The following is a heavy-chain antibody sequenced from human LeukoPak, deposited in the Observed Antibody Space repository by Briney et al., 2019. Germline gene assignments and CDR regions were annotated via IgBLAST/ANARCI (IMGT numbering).Heavy chain of an antibody. V-gene: IGHV4-39*07. D-gene: IGHD1-26*01. CDR2: ISYSGTT. Sequence: SETLSLTCTVSGGSITSSPYFWGWIRQSPGTGLEWIGSISYSGTTYYNPSLKSRVTISVDTSKNQFSLKLSSVTAADTAVYYCARDQYSGSYDYWGQGTLVTVSS. CDR1: GGSITSSPYF. CDR3: ARDQYSGSYDY. J-gene: IGHJ4*02.